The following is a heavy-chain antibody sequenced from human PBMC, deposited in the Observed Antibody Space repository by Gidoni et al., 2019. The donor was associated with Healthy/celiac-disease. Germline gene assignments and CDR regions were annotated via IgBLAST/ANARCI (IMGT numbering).Heavy chain of an antibody. CDR1: GESFSDYY. Sequence: QVQLQQWGAGLLKPSETLSLTCAVSGESFSDYYWNWTRQPPGKGLEWIGEINHSGSTNYNPSLKSRVTISVDTSKNQYSLKLSSVTAADTAVYYCARGPGRGRVVTAILRKATYFDYWGQGTLVTVSS. CDR2: INHSGST. J-gene: IGHJ4*02. D-gene: IGHD2-21*02. CDR3: ARGPGRGRVVTAILRKATYFDY. V-gene: IGHV4-34*01.